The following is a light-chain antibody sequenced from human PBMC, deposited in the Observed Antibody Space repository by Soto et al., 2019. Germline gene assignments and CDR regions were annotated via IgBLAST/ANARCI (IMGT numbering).Light chain of an antibody. CDR2: EES. V-gene: IGKV1-9*01. CDR3: QQVKSYPPT. CDR1: QAITNN. Sequence: DIHLTQSPSSLSASVGDRVTITCLASQAITNNLAWYQQKPGNPPRLLIYEESTLHSGVPSRFSGRKVGTQFILTIDSMQPEDFAHYYCQQVKSYPPTFGGGTKVDIK. J-gene: IGKJ4*01.